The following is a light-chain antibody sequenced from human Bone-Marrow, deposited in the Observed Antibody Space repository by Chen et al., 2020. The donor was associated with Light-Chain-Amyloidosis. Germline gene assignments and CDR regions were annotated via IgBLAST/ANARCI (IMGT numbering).Light chain of an antibody. CDR2: DVS. V-gene: IGLV2-14*01. Sequence: QSALTQPASVSGSPGQSITISCTGTSRDVGGYNDVSWYQQHPGKAPKLMIYDVSNRPSGVSNRFSGSNSGNTVSLTISGLQAEDEADYYCSSYTSSSTLVFGGGTKLTVL. J-gene: IGLJ3*02. CDR1: SRDVGGYND. CDR3: SSYTSSSTLV.